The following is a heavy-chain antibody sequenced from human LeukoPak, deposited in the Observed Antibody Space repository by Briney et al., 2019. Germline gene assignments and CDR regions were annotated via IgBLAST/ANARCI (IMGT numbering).Heavy chain of an antibody. V-gene: IGHV1-69*06. CDR2: IIPIFGTA. CDR1: GGTFSSHA. Sequence: GASVKVSCKASGGTFSSHAISWVRQAPGQGLEWMGGIIPIFGTANYAQKFQGRVTIAADKSTSTAYMELSSLRSEDTAVYYCARDTLNSGWYEGGYWGQGTLVTVSP. J-gene: IGHJ4*02. D-gene: IGHD6-19*01. CDR3: ARDTLNSGWYEGGY.